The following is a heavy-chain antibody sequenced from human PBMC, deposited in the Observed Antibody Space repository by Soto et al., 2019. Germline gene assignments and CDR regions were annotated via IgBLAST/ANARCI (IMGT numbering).Heavy chain of an antibody. CDR1: GDSFNDYY. J-gene: IGHJ6*03. D-gene: IGHD5-12*01. CDR2: INPNGGVT. Sequence: QVQLVQSGAEVRKPGASVTVSCRSSGDSFNDYYIHWVRQAPGQGLEWMGWINPNGGVTKYAQKFQGWVSMTRDKSIRTVYMQLSTLRSDDTAVYYCARESGGATATLDYYYFYMDVWGTGTTVTVSS. V-gene: IGHV1-2*04. CDR3: ARESGGATATLDYYYFYMDV.